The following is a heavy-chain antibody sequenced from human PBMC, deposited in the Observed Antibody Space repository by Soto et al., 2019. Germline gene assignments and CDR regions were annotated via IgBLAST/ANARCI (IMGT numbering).Heavy chain of an antibody. CDR3: AKEARWGVVIILEGRGAFDI. J-gene: IGHJ3*02. CDR2: ISWNSGSI. V-gene: IGHV3-9*01. D-gene: IGHD3-3*01. CDR1: GFTFDDYA. Sequence: GGSLRLSCAASGFTFDDYAMHWVRQAPGKGLEWVSGISWNSGSIGYADSVKGRFTISRDNAKNSLYLQMNSLRAEDTALYYCAKEARWGVVIILEGRGAFDIWGQGTMGTVSS.